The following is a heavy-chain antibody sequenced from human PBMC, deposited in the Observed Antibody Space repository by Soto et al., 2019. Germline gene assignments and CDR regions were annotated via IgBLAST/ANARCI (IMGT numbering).Heavy chain of an antibody. J-gene: IGHJ4*02. V-gene: IGHV4-39*01. CDR1: GGSISSSSYY. CDR3: ARQSGYSYGECFDD. CDR2: FYYSGST. D-gene: IGHD5-18*01. Sequence: KTSETLSLTCTVSGGSISSSSYYWGWIRQPPGKGLEWIGSFYYSGSTFYNPSLKSRVTISVDTSKNQFSLKLSSVTAADTAVYYCARQSGYSYGECFDDRGQGSLVTVSS.